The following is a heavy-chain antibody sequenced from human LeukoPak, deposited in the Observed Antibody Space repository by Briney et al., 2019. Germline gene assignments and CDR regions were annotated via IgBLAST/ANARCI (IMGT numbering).Heavy chain of an antibody. CDR1: GFTFSSYA. Sequence: PGGSLRLSCAASGFTFSSYAMSWVRQAPGKGLEWVSAISGSGGSTYYADSVKGRFTLSSDSSRNTVYLQLNNLRAEDAAIYYCARASWVSSTDAVRWGQGTLVTVSS. J-gene: IGHJ4*02. V-gene: IGHV3-23*01. CDR3: ARASWVSSTDAVR. CDR2: ISGSGGST. D-gene: IGHD3-16*01.